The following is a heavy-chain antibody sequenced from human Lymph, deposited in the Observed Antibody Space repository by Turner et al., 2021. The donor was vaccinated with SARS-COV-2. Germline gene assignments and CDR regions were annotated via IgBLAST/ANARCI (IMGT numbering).Heavy chain of an antibody. Sequence: QIQLVESGGGVVQPGRSLGLSCAASGFTFSSYAMHWVRQAPGKGLEWVALISYDGSNKYYADSVKGRFTISRDNSKNTLYLQVNSLIAEDTAVYYCARDLGGYEDYWGQGTLVTVSS. CDR3: ARDLGGYEDY. J-gene: IGHJ4*02. D-gene: IGHD3-3*01. CDR1: GFTFSSYA. V-gene: IGHV3-30-3*01. CDR2: ISYDGSNK.